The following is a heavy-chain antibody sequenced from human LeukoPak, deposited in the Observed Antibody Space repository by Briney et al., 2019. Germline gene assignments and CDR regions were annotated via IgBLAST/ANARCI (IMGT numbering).Heavy chain of an antibody. CDR3: AREVYYESSGYYN. CDR2: MNPNNGNT. J-gene: IGHJ4*02. Sequence: ASVKVSCKASGYTFTSYDINWVRQAPGQGLEWMGWMNPNNGNTGSSQKFQGRVTITRNASICTAYMELSSLSSKATAVYYCAREVYYESSGYYNWGQGTLVTVSS. CDR1: GYTFTSYD. D-gene: IGHD3-22*01. V-gene: IGHV1-8*03.